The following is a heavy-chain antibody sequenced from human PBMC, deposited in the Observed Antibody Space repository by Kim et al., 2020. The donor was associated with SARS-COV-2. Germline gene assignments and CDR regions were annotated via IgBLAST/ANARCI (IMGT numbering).Heavy chain of an antibody. CDR1: GGSVSSGSYY. Sequence: SETLSLTCTVSGGSVSSGSYYWSWIRQPPGKGLEWIGYIYYSRSTNYNPSLKSRVTISVDTSKNQFSLKLSSVTAADTAVYYCARDFVVATIYGDLYWFDPWGQGTLVTVSS. V-gene: IGHV4-61*01. CDR2: IYYSRST. D-gene: IGHD5-12*01. CDR3: ARDFVVATIYGDLYWFDP. J-gene: IGHJ5*02.